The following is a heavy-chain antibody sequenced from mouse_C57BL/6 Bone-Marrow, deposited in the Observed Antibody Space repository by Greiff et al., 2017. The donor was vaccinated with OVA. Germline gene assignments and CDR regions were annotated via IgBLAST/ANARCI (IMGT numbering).Heavy chain of an antibody. Sequence: EVQLQESGPGLVKPSQSLSLTCSVTGYSITSGYYWNWIRQFPGNKLEWMGYISYDGSNNYNPSLKNRISITRDTSKNQFFLKLNSVTTEDTATYYCARGGVTTPFAYWGQGTLVTVSA. CDR1: GYSITSGYY. D-gene: IGHD2-1*01. CDR2: ISYDGSN. J-gene: IGHJ3*01. V-gene: IGHV3-6*01. CDR3: ARGGVTTPFAY.